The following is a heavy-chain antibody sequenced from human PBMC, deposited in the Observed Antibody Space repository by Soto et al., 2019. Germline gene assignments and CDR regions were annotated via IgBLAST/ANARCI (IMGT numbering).Heavy chain of an antibody. J-gene: IGHJ4*02. CDR3: EKSWGGDGYYH. D-gene: IGHD1-26*01. CDR2: IYHTGST. CDR1: GDSLHSGAYY. Sequence: SETLSLTCNVSGDSLHSGAYYWTRIRQSPGRGLEWIGHIYHTGSTNYNPSLRSRLTISLDTSKNHFSLTLRSVNAVDTGVYYCEKSWGGDGYYHWGQGTLVTVSS. V-gene: IGHV4-61*03.